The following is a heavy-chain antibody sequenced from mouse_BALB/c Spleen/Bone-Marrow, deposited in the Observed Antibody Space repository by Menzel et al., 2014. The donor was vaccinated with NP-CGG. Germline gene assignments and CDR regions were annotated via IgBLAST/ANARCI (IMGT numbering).Heavy chain of an antibody. CDR3: TRSNYGYWYFDV. D-gene: IGHD1-1*01. CDR1: GYTFTSYY. V-gene: IGHV1S81*02. J-gene: IGHJ1*01. CDR2: INPINGGT. Sequence: VQLQQSGAELVKPGASVKLSCKASGYTFTSYYMYWVRQRPGQGLEWIGEINPINGGTKTSEKFKSRATLTVDKSSSTAFMQLSTLTSEDSAVYYCTRSNYGYWYFDVWGAGTTVTVSS.